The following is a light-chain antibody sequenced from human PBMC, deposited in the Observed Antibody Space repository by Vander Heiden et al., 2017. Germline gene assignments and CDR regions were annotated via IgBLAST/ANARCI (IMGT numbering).Light chain of an antibody. V-gene: IGKV1-27*01. CDR1: QDISNY. CDR2: AAS. J-gene: IGKJ1*01. Sequence: DIQLTQPPSSLSASVGDRVTITCRASQDISNYLAWYQQKPGKVPKLLIYAASTLQSGVPSRFSGSGSGTDFTLTISSLQPEDVATYYCQKYNSAPWTFGQGTKVEIK. CDR3: QKYNSAPWT.